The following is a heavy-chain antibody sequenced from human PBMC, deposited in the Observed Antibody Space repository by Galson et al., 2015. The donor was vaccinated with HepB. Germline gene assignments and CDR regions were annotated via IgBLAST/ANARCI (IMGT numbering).Heavy chain of an antibody. CDR2: ISGSGSST. CDR3: AKGVWHDAFDI. J-gene: IGHJ3*02. V-gene: IGHV3-23*01. Sequence: SLRLSCAASGFIFSRYAMSWVRQAPGKGLEWVSAISGSGSSTYYADSVKGRFTISRDNSKNTVYVQMNSLRDEDTAIYYCAKGVWHDAFDIWGQGTMVTVS. CDR1: GFIFSRYA.